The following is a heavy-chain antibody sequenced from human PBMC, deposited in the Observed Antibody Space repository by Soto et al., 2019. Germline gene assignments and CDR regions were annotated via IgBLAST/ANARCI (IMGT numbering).Heavy chain of an antibody. CDR2: ISGSGGST. CDR1: GFTFSSYA. D-gene: IGHD6-13*01. Sequence: GGSLRLSCAASGFTFSSYAMSWVRQAPGKGLEWVSAISGSGGSTYYADYVKGRFTISRDNSKNTLYLQMNSLRAEDTAVYYCAKEKAILGVDSSSWYRRSYYYYGMDVWGQGTTVTVSS. CDR3: AKEKAILGVDSSSWYRRSYYYYGMDV. V-gene: IGHV3-23*01. J-gene: IGHJ6*02.